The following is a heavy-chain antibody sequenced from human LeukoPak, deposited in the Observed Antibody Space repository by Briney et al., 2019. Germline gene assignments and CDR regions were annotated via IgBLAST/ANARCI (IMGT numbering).Heavy chain of an antibody. CDR2: IYYSGST. J-gene: IGHJ6*02. V-gene: IGHV4-31*03. CDR1: GGSISSGGYY. D-gene: IGHD2-2*01. Sequence: SETLSLTCTVSGGSISSGGYYWSWIRQHPGKGLEWIGYIYYSGSTYYNPSLKSRVTISVDTSKNQFSLKLSSVTAADTAVYYCARDPRYCSSTSCLGFGMDVWGQGTTVTVSS. CDR3: ARDPRYCSSTSCLGFGMDV.